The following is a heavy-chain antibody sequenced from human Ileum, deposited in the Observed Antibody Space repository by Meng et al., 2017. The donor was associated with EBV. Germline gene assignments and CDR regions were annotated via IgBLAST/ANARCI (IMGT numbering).Heavy chain of an antibody. CDR1: CYKYTRFV. CDR3: AVFYGDFGNPSDS. V-gene: IGHV7-4-1*02. Sequence: SGAGVDEPGVCVKVLCRALCYKYTRFVLYRVGLAPGQRLEWVGWINTNTGNPTYAQGFTGRFVLSLDTYVSTAYLQSSSLKAEDTAVYYCAVFYGDFGNPSDSWGQGTLVTVSS. D-gene: IGHD4-17*01. CDR2: INTNTGNP. J-gene: IGHJ4*02.